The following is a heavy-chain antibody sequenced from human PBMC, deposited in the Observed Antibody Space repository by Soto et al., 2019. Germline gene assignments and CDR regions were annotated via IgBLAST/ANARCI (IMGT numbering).Heavy chain of an antibody. CDR3: ARQFYYDSSGYYCPFDY. CDR1: GYSFTSYW. D-gene: IGHD3-22*01. V-gene: IGHV5-51*01. Sequence: GESLKISCKGSGYSFTSYWIGWVRQMPGKGLEWMGIIYPGDSDTRYSPSFQGQVTISADKSISTAYLQWSSLKASDTAMYYCARQFYYDSSGYYCPFDYWGQGTLVTAS. CDR2: IYPGDSDT. J-gene: IGHJ4*02.